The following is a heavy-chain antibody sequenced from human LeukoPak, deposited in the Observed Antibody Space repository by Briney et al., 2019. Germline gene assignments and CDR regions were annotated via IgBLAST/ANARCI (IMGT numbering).Heavy chain of an antibody. J-gene: IGHJ6*03. D-gene: IGHD3-10*01. CDR2: ISGSGDST. CDR3: AKDPWRPSSGPYMDV. CDR1: GFSFSSYA. V-gene: IGHV3-23*01. Sequence: GGSLRLSCAASGFSFSSYAITWVRQAPGKGLEWASAISGSGDSTYYSDSVKGRFTISRDNSKNTLYLQMNSLRAEDTAVYYCAKDPWRPSSGPYMDVWGKGTTATVSS.